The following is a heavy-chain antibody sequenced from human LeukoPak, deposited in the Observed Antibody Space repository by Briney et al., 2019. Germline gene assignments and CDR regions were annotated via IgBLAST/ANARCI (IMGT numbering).Heavy chain of an antibody. CDR2: MNPNSGNT. D-gene: IGHD2-2*01. CDR1: GYTFTSYD. CDR3: ARGVVVQAAIVNYYYGMDV. V-gene: IGHV1-8*01. J-gene: IGHJ6*02. Sequence: ASVMVSFKVSGYTFTSYDINWVRQATGQGLEWMGWMNPNSGNTGYAQKFKGRVTMTRNTSISTAYMELSSLRSEDTAVYYCARGVVVQAAIVNYYYGMDVWGQGTTVTVSS.